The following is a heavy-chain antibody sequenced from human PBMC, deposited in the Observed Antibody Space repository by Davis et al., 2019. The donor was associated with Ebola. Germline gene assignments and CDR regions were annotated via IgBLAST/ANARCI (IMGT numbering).Heavy chain of an antibody. CDR2: IYYSGST. CDR1: GGSISSGGYY. Sequence: PSETLSLTCTVSGGSISSGGYYWSWIRQHPGKGLEWIGYIYYSGSTYYNPSLKSRVTISVDTSKNQFSLKLSSVTAADTAVYYCARVILAARPRFDYWGQGTLVTVSS. V-gene: IGHV4-31*03. D-gene: IGHD6-6*01. J-gene: IGHJ4*02. CDR3: ARVILAARPRFDY.